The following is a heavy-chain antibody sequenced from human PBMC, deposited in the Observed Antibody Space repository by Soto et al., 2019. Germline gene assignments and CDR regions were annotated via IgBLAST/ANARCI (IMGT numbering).Heavy chain of an antibody. D-gene: IGHD6-19*01. V-gene: IGHV1-18*01. CDR3: ARAERPWLVGSQLEG. J-gene: IGHJ4*02. CDR2: ISAYNGNT. CDR1: GYTFTSYG. Sequence: ASVKVFCKASGYTFTSYGISWVRQAPGQGLEWMGWISAYNGNTNYAQKLQGRVTMTTDTSTSTAYMELRSLRSDDTAVYYCARAERPWLVGSQLEGWGQGTLVTVSS.